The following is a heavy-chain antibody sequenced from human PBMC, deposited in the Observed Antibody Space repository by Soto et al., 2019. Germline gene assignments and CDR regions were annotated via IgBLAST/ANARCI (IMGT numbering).Heavy chain of an antibody. CDR3: AKDRQPDGIWTFDF. V-gene: IGHV3-30-3*01. D-gene: IGHD3-9*01. J-gene: IGHJ4*02. CDR1: GFTFSSYA. CDR2: ISYDGSNK. Sequence: PGGSLRLSCAASGFTFSSYAMHWVRQAPGKGLEWVAVISYDGSNKYYADSVKGRFTISRDNSKNSVFLQMSSLRDEDTAVYYCAKDRQPDGIWTFDFWGQGTLVTVSS.